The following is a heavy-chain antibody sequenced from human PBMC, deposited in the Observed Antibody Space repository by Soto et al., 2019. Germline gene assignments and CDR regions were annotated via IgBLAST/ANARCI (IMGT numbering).Heavy chain of an antibody. V-gene: IGHV1-8*01. J-gene: IGHJ5*02. CDR1: GYSFTNND. D-gene: IGHD2-8*01. Sequence: ASVKVSCKDSGYSFTNNDVNWVRQSTGQGLEWMGWMNPGSGDTGYAQKFQGRVTMTRDISIATAYMELSSLRSDDTAIYYCAIMDTFDPLNWSEPSGQGTLVTVSS. CDR2: MNPGSGDT. CDR3: AIMDTFDPLNWSEP.